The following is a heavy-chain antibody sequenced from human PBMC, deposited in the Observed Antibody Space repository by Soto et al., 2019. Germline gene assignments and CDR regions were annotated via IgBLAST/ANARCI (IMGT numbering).Heavy chain of an antibody. CDR1: GGSVSSGSYY. D-gene: IGHD6-13*01. J-gene: IGHJ4*02. V-gene: IGHV4-61*01. CDR3: ARASIAAAGIHY. CDR2: ISDSGST. Sequence: QVQLQESGPGLVKPSETLSLTCTVSGGSVSSGSYYWSWIRQPPGKGLEWIGYISDSGSTNYKSSLKSRVTISVDTSKNQFSLKLSSVTAADTAVYYCARASIAAAGIHYWGQGTQVTVSS.